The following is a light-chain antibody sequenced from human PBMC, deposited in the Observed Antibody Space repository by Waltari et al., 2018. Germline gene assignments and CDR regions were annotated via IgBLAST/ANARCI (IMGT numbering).Light chain of an antibody. V-gene: IGKV3-20*01. J-gene: IGKJ4*01. CDR1: QSVSNNF. Sequence: EILLTQSPGTLSLSPGERVTLSCRASQSVSNNFLNWYQQKPGQAPRLIIYGASSRATGIPDRFSGSGSGTDFTLTISRLEPEDFAVYYCQQYDSRVLTFGGGTKVEI. CDR2: GAS. CDR3: QQYDSRVLT.